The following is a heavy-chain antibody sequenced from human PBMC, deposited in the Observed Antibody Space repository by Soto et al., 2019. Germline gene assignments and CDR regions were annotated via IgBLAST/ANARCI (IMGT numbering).Heavy chain of an antibody. D-gene: IGHD3-22*01. V-gene: IGHV3-53*01. CDR3: AGVYDPY. CDR1: GFPVINNY. J-gene: IGHJ4*02. CDR2: IYSGGST. Sequence: GSLRLSCAASGFPVINNYMSWVRQAPGKGLEWVSVIYSGGSTYYADSVKGRFTISRDNSKNTLYLQMNGLRAEDTAVYYCAGVYDPYWGQGTLVTVSS.